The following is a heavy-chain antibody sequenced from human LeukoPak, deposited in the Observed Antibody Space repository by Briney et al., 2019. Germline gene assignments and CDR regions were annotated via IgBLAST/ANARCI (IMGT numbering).Heavy chain of an antibody. CDR2: IHYSGST. Sequence: SETLSLTCTVSGDSIIGYYWSWIRQPLGKGLEWIGYIHYSGSTNYNPSLQGRVTISVDTSRSHFSLKLSSATAADTAVYYCARGERLGPDFWGQGTMVTVSS. D-gene: IGHD1-1*01. CDR3: ARGERLGPDF. V-gene: IGHV4-59*01. CDR1: GDSIIGYY. J-gene: IGHJ4*02.